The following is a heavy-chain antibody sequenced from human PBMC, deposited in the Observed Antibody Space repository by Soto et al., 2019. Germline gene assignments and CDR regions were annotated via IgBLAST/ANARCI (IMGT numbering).Heavy chain of an antibody. CDR1: GGSISSGTYY. D-gene: IGHD1-26*01. CDR3: ARSGSGSYAGNLAH. V-gene: IGHV4-31*03. J-gene: IGHJ4*02. Sequence: QVRLQESGPGLVKPSQTLSLSCTVSGGSISSGTYYWSWIRQHPGKGLEWIGHIYYSGSTYYNPSLKSRVTISVDTSKHQFSLKLSSVTAENTAVYYCARSGSGSYAGNLAHWFQGTLITVPS. CDR2: IYYSGST.